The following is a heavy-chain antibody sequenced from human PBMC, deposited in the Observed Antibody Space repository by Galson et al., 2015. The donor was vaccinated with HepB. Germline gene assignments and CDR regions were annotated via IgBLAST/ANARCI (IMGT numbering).Heavy chain of an antibody. CDR3: ATPPSCTNGLCQDS. CDR2: IDPRDSYV. V-gene: IGHV5-10-1*01. J-gene: IGHJ5*02. D-gene: IGHD2-8*01. CDR1: EYTFSNSY. Sequence: QSGAEVKKPGESLRISCRGSEYTFSNSYITWVRQTPGKGLEWVGRIDPRDSYVNYSPTLQGHVTLSADISKTTAYLQWRSLKASDSAVYYCATPPSCTNGLCQDSWGQGTLVIVSS.